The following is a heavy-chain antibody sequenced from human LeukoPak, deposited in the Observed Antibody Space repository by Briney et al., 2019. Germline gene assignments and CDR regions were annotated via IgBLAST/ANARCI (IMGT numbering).Heavy chain of an antibody. V-gene: IGHV3-33*01. CDR3: ARDRLEAVTDDDYFDY. Sequence: GRSLRLSCAASGFTFSNHGMHWVRQAPGKGPEWVALIWYDGSNKYYGDSVKGRFTISRDNSKNTVYLRMNSLRAEDTGVYYCARDRLEAVTDDDYFDYWGQGTLVTVSS. CDR2: IWYDGSNK. CDR1: GFTFSNHG. J-gene: IGHJ4*02. D-gene: IGHD2-21*02.